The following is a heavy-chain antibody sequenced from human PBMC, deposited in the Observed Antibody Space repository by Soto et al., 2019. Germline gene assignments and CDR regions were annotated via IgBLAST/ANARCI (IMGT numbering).Heavy chain of an antibody. D-gene: IGHD6-19*01. CDR3: AAPSQGQVMGAVAGAGWFDP. CDR2: IYYSGST. V-gene: IGHV4-39*01. Sequence: QLQLQESGPGLVKPSETLSLTCTVSGGSISSSSYYWGWIRQPPGKGLEWIGSIYYSGSTYYNPSLKSRVTISVDTSKNQFSLKLSSVTAADTAVYYCAAPSQGQVMGAVAGAGWFDPWGQGTLVTVSS. CDR1: GGSISSSSYY. J-gene: IGHJ5*02.